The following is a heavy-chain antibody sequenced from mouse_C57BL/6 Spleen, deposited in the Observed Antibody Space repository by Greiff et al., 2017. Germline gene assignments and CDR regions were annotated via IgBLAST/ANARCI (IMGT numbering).Heavy chain of an antibody. D-gene: IGHD1-1*01. V-gene: IGHV1-66*01. CDR1: GYSFTSYY. Sequence: QVQLKQSGPELVKPGASVKISCKASGYSFTSYYIHWVKQRPGQGLEWIGWIYPGSGNTKYNEKFKGKATLTADTSSSTAYMQLSSLTSEDSAVYYCAREGGGSSYGYFDVWRTATTVTVAS. CDR3: AREGGGSSYGYFDV. CDR2: IYPGSGNT. J-gene: IGHJ1*03.